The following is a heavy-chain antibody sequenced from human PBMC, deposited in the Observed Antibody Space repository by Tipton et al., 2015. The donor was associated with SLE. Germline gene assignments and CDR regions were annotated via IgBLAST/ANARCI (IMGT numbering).Heavy chain of an antibody. D-gene: IGHD3-3*01. Sequence: LRLSCSVSGDSISNYYWTWIRQPAGKGLEWIGHIYPSGITTYKPSLTSRLTLSLDMSKNHFSLKLSSVTVADTAVYYCARGNLEGHYYGMDVWGQGTAVTVSS. J-gene: IGHJ6*02. V-gene: IGHV4-4*07. CDR2: IYPSGIT. CDR3: ARGNLEGHYYGMDV. CDR1: GDSISNYY.